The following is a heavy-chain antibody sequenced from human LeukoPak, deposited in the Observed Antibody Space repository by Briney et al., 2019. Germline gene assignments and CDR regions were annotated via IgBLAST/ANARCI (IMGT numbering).Heavy chain of an antibody. CDR3: ARLGTYCSSTSCYNHDAFDI. J-gene: IGHJ3*02. Sequence: KPGGSLRLSCAASGFTFCSYSMNWVRQAPGKGLEWVSSISSSSSYIYYADSVKGRFTISRDNAKNSLYLQMNSLRAEDTAVYYCARLGTYCSSTSCYNHDAFDIWGQGTMVTVSS. CDR2: ISSSSSYI. D-gene: IGHD2-2*02. CDR1: GFTFCSYS. V-gene: IGHV3-21*01.